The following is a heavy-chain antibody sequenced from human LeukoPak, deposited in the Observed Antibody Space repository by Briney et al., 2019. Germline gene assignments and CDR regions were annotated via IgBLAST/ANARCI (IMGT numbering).Heavy chain of an antibody. CDR3: ASETYYYGSENYYKGQF. CDR1: GFTFSSYL. CDR2: IFGDGSNT. V-gene: IGHV3-74*01. J-gene: IGHJ4*02. Sequence: GGSLRLSCAASGFTFSSYLMHWARQAPGKGLVWVSRIFGDGSNTIYADSVKGRFTISRDNAKNTLYLQMNSLRAEDTAVYYCASETYYYGSENYYKGQFWGQGTLVTVSS. D-gene: IGHD3-10*01.